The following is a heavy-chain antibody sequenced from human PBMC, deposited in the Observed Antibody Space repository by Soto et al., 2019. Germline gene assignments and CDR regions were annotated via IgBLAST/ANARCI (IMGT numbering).Heavy chain of an antibody. V-gene: IGHV3-21*01. D-gene: IGHD1-1*01. J-gene: IGHJ5*02. CDR1: GFTFSNYK. CDR2: ISGSSTYI. Sequence: PGGSLRLSCVGSGFTFSNYKMNWVRQAPGQGLEWVSSISGSSTYIYYADSVRGRFTISRDNAKNSVHLQVNSLRVEDTAVYFCAREELPPGTSFNSWFDPWGQGTLVTVSS. CDR3: AREELPPGTSFNSWFDP.